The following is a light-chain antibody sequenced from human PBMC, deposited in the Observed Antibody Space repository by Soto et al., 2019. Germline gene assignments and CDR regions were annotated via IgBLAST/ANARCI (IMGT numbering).Light chain of an antibody. Sequence: DIQMTQSPYSLSASVGDRVTITCRASQSISSNLNWYQQKPGKAPKLLIYGASSLQSGVPSRFSGSGSGTDFTLIISSLQPEDFATYYCQLSYSTPRTLVQGTKLEIK. CDR3: QLSYSTPRT. CDR1: QSISSN. V-gene: IGKV1-39*01. J-gene: IGKJ2*01. CDR2: GAS.